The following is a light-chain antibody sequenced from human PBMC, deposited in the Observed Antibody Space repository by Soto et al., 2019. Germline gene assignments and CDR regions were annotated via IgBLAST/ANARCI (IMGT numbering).Light chain of an antibody. CDR1: QSVSSN. CDR2: GAS. V-gene: IGKV3-15*01. J-gene: IGKJ5*01. Sequence: ERVMTQSPASLPVSPGDRAALSCRASQSVSSNLAWYQQKPGQAPRLLIYGASNRAAGIPAGFSVSGSGTDFTLTISSLEAEDYAVDYCQQRSNKPPITFGRGTQLEIK. CDR3: QQRSNKPPIT.